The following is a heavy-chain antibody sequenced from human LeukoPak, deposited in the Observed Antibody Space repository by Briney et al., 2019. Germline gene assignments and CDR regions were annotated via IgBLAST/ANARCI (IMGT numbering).Heavy chain of an antibody. CDR2: IYFSGST. CDR1: GGSISSSSYY. J-gene: IGHJ4*02. CDR3: ARDGREFGRLWFGESCFDY. V-gene: IGHV4-39*07. Sequence: PSETLSLTCTVSGGSISSSSYYWGWIRQPPGKGLEWIGSIYFSGSTYYNPSLKSRVTISVDTSKNQFSLKLSSVTAADTAVYYCARDGREFGRLWFGESCFDYWGQGTLVTVSS. D-gene: IGHD3-10*01.